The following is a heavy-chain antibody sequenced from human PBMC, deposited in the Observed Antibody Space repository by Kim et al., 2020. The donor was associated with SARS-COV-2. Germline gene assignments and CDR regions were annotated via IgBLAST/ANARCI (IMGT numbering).Heavy chain of an antibody. CDR3: AKVSPYYPDAFDI. D-gene: IGHD1-26*01. J-gene: IGHJ3*02. V-gene: IGHV3-23*01. Sequence: YYADPLKGRFTISSDNSTNPLYLQMNSLRAEDTAVYYCAKVSPYYPDAFDIWGQGTMVTVSS.